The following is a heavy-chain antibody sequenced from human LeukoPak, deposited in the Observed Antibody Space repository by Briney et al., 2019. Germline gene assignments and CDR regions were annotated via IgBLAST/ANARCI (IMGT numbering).Heavy chain of an antibody. J-gene: IGHJ4*02. CDR3: ARESSGWYDY. CDR2: IYNSGST. Sequence: PSETLSLTCAVYGGSFSGSNWSWIRQPPGKGLEWIGEIYNSGSTIYNPSLKSRVTISVDTSKNQFSLKLSSVTAADTAVYYCARESSGWYDYWGQGTLVTVSS. V-gene: IGHV4-34*01. D-gene: IGHD6-19*01. CDR1: GGSFSGSN.